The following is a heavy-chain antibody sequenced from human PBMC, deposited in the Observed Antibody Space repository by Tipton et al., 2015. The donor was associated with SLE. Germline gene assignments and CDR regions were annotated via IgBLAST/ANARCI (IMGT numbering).Heavy chain of an antibody. CDR2: ISSSSSYI. CDR1: GFTFSSYS. J-gene: IGHJ5*02. Sequence: SLRLSCAASGFTFSSYSMNWVRQAPGKGLEWVSSISSSSSYIYYADSVKGRFTISRDNAKNSLYLQMNSLGAEDTAVYYCAGTLLRFLEWSGGWFDPWGQGTLVTVSS. D-gene: IGHD3-3*01. V-gene: IGHV3-21*03. CDR3: AGTLLRFLEWSGGWFDP.